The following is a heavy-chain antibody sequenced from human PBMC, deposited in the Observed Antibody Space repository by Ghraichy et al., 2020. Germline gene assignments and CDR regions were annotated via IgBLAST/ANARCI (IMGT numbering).Heavy chain of an antibody. V-gene: IGHV5-51*01. CDR2: INPGDSHT. CDR1: RYSFTSCW. J-gene: IGHJ6*02. Sequence: GESLNISCTGSRYSFTSCWIGWVRQMPGKGLEWMGIINPGDSHTRYSPSFQGQVTISADKSITTPYLQWSSLKASDTAVYYCARQEVEVTELSLSQRDYYCYGMDVWGQGTTVTVSS. D-gene: IGHD3-16*02. CDR3: ARQEVEVTELSLSQRDYYCYGMDV.